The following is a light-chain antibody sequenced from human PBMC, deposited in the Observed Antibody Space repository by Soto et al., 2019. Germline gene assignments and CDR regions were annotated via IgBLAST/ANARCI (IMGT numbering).Light chain of an antibody. J-gene: IGLJ3*02. V-gene: IGLV1-40*01. Sequence: QSVLTQPPSVSGAPGQRVTISCTGSASNLGAKYAVHWYQHLPGKAPKLLIYDNIHRPSGVPDRFSGSKSDTSASLAITGLQAEDEADYYCQSYDTTLSGLVFGGGTKLTVL. CDR2: DNI. CDR3: QSYDTTLSGLV. CDR1: ASNLGAKYA.